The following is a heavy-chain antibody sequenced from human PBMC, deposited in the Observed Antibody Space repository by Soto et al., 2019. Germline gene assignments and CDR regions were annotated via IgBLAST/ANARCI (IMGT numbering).Heavy chain of an antibody. J-gene: IGHJ5*01. V-gene: IGHV6-1*01. Sequence: QVQLQQSEPGLVKPSQTLSLNCAISGDSVSSSSVTWNWIRQSPSRGLEWLGRAYYRSKWYNDYAESVKSRIAINPDTSKNQFSLHLNSVTPEDTAVYYCVRLIGNSWLDCWGQGTLVTVSS. CDR1: GDSVSSSSVT. CDR3: VRLIGNSWLDC. CDR2: AYYRSKWYN. D-gene: IGHD1-26*01.